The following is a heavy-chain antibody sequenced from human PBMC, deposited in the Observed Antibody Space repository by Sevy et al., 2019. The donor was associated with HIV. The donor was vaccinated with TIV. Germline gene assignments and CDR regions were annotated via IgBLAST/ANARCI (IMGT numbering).Heavy chain of an antibody. J-gene: IGHJ6*02. Sequence: GESLKISCTASGFTFSSNAMYWVRQAPGKGLEWVAVIWYDESNKYHAASVKGRFTISRDNSKNTLYLQMNSLRAEDTAVYYCARGVATTYYYHYGMDVWGQGTTVTVSS. V-gene: IGHV3-33*01. CDR2: IWYDESNK. D-gene: IGHD5-12*01. CDR1: GFTFSSNA. CDR3: ARGVATTYYYHYGMDV.